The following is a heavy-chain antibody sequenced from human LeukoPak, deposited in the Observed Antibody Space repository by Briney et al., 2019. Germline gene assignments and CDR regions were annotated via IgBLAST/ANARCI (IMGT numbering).Heavy chain of an antibody. CDR3: ASNRRRYWYFDL. D-gene: IGHD1-1*01. J-gene: IGHJ2*01. V-gene: IGHV4-34*01. CDR2: INHSGST. CDR1: GGSFSGYY. Sequence: SETLSLTCAVYGGSFSGYYWSWIRRPPGKGLEWIGEINHSGSTNYNPSLKSRVTISVDTSKNQFSLKLGSVTAADTAVYYCASNRRRYWYFDLWGRGTLVTVSS.